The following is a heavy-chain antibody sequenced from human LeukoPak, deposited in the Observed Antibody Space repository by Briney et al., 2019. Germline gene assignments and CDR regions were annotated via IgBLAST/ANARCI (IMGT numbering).Heavy chain of an antibody. V-gene: IGHV4-39*07. CDR3: ARETTVTTKQYDY. Sequence: PSETLSLTCTVSGGSISSSSYYWGWIRQPPGKGLEWIGSIYYSGSTYYNPSLKSRVTISVDTSKNQFSLKLSSVTAADTAVYYCARETTVTTKQYDYWGQGTLVTVSS. CDR2: IYYSGST. CDR1: GGSISSSSYY. J-gene: IGHJ4*02. D-gene: IGHD4-17*01.